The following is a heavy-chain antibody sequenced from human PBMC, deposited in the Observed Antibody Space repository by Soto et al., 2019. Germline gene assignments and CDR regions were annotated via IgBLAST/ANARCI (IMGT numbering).Heavy chain of an antibody. Sequence: QVQLVQSGAEVKKPGASVKVSCKASGYTFTSYDINWVRLATGQGLEWMGWMNPNSGNTAYAQKFQGRLTMTRNTSISTAYMELSSLRYEDTAVYYSARLKQHYAVACGQGTLVTVSS. D-gene: IGHD3-16*01. CDR2: MNPNSGNT. CDR3: ARLKQHYAVA. CDR1: GYTFTSYD. V-gene: IGHV1-8*01. J-gene: IGHJ5*02.